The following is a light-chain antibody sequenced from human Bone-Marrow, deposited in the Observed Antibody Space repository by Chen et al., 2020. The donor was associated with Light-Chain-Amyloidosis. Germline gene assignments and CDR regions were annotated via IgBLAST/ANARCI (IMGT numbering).Light chain of an antibody. V-gene: IGLV3-25*03. CDR1: DLPTKY. J-gene: IGLJ2*01. Sequence: SYEPPQPPSVSVSPGQPARITCSGDDLPTKYAYWYQQKPGQAPVLVIHRDTERPSGISERFSGSSSGTTATLTISGVQAEDEADYHCQSADSSGTYEVIFGGGTKLTVL. CDR3: QSADSSGTYEVI. CDR2: RDT.